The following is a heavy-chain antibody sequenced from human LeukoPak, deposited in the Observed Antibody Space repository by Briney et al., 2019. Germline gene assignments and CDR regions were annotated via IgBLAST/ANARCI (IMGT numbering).Heavy chain of an antibody. CDR3: ARDEAYSGTYAVT. D-gene: IGHD1-26*01. Sequence: GGSLRLSCAASGFTFSSYSMNWVRQDPGKGLEWVSYISSSGNILYADSVKGRFTISRDNAKSSLFLQMNSLRAEDTAVYYCARDEAYSGTYAVTWGQGTLVTIS. CDR1: GFTFSSYS. CDR2: ISSSGNI. V-gene: IGHV3-48*01. J-gene: IGHJ5*02.